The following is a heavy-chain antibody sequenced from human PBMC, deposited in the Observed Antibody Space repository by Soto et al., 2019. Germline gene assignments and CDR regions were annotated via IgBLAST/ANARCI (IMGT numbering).Heavy chain of an antibody. Sequence: ASVKVSCKASGYTFTSYYMHWVRQAPGQGLEWMGIINPSGGSTSYAQKFQGRVTMTRDTSTSTVYMELSSLRSEDTAVYYCARDWSLTVATGYYYYGMDVWGQGNRVTVSS. V-gene: IGHV1-46*01. D-gene: IGHD4-17*01. CDR3: ARDWSLTVATGYYYYGMDV. J-gene: IGHJ6*02. CDR2: INPSGGST. CDR1: GYTFTSYY.